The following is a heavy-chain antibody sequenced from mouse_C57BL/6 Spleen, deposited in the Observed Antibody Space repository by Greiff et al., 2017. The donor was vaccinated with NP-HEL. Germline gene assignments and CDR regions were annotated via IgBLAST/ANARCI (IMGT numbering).Heavy chain of an antibody. CDR3: AREGLRGFAY. J-gene: IGHJ3*01. CDR2: INYDGSST. CDR1: GFTFSDYY. Sequence: DVQLVESEGGLVQPGSSMKLSCTASGFTFSDYYMAWVRQVPEKGLEWVANINYDGSSTYYLDSLKSRFIISRDNAKNILYLQMSSLKSEDTATYYCAREGLRGFAYWGQGTLVTVSA. D-gene: IGHD2-4*01. V-gene: IGHV5-16*01.